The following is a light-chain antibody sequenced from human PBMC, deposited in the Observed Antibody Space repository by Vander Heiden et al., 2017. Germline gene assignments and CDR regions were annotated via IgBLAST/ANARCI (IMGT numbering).Light chain of an antibody. CDR1: QSISSY. J-gene: IGKJ2*01. Sequence: DIQMTQSPPSLSASVGDRVTITCRASQSISSYLNWYQQKPGKAPKLLIYAASSLQSGVPSRFSGSGSGTDFTLTISMLHPEDFATYYCQQCDSTPNTFGQRTKLEIK. V-gene: IGKV1-39*01. CDR3: QQCDSTPNT. CDR2: AAS.